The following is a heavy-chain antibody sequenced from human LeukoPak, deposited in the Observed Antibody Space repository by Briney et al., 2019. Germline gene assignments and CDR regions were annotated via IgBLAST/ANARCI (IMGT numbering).Heavy chain of an antibody. V-gene: IGHV3-11*01. D-gene: IGHD3-22*01. Sequence: PGGSLRLSCAASGFSVSEYYVTWVRQAPGKGLEWISYITRENWIYYSDPVKGRFTISRDHAKNSVYLEMNSLRADDTAVYYCARGLHLDSSGSLYYWGQGTLVTVSS. CDR3: ARGLHLDSSGSLYY. CDR1: GFSVSEYY. CDR2: ITRENWI. J-gene: IGHJ4*02.